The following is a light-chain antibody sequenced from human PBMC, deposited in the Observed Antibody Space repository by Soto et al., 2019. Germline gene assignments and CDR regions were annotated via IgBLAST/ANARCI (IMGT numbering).Light chain of an antibody. CDR1: SSNIGAGYD. J-gene: IGLJ1*01. CDR3: QSYDKTLTAYV. CDR2: TDN. Sequence: QSVLTQPPSVSGAPGQRVTISFTGSSSNIGAGYDVHWYHQLPGTAPKLLVSTDNHRPSGVPDRLSASKSGASASLAITGLQAEDEAHYYCQSYDKTLTAYVFGTGTKLTVL. V-gene: IGLV1-40*01.